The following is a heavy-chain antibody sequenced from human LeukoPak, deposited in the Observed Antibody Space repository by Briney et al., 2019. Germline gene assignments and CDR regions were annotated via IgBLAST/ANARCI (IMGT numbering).Heavy chain of an antibody. Sequence: PGGSLRLSCAASGFIFSDYGMHWVRQAPGKGLEWVAVIWSDATNQYYADSVRGRSAISRDDSTSMVYLQMNSLRAEDTAVYFCAKDIQRGFDYTNSLDYWGQGTLVTVSS. CDR3: AKDIQRGFDYTNSLDY. CDR1: GFIFSDYG. V-gene: IGHV3-33*06. J-gene: IGHJ4*02. CDR2: IWSDATNQ. D-gene: IGHD4-11*01.